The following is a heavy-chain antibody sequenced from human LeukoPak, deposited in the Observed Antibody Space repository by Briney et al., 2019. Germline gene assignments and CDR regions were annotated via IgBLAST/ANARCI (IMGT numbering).Heavy chain of an antibody. J-gene: IGHJ4*02. D-gene: IGHD6-19*01. V-gene: IGHV1-8*01. CDR2: MNPNSGNT. CDR3: ARVRAVAGTDFDY. CDR1: GYTFPSYD. Sequence: ASVKVSCKASGYTFPSYDINWVRQATGQGLEWMGWMNPNSGNTGYAQKFQGRVTMTRNTSISTAYMELSSLRSEDTAVYYCARVRAVAGTDFDYWGQGTLVTVSS.